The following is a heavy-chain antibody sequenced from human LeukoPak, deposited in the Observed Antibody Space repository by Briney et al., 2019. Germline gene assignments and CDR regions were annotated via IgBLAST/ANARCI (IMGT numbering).Heavy chain of an antibody. D-gene: IGHD3-10*01. J-gene: IGHJ5*02. V-gene: IGHV1-69*13. CDR3: AREKFTMVRGVLTYNWFDP. Sequence: SVKVSCKASGGTFSSYAISWVRQAPGQGLEWMGGIIPIFGTANYAQKFQGRVTITADESTSTAYMELSSLRSEDTAVYYCAREKFTMVRGVLTYNWFDPWGQGTLVTVSS. CDR1: GGTFSSYA. CDR2: IIPIFGTA.